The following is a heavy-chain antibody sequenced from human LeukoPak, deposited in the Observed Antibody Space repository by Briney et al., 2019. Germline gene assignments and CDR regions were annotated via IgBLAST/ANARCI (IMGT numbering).Heavy chain of an antibody. CDR2: IYPGDSDT. V-gene: IGHV5-51*01. D-gene: IGHD3-22*01. CDR3: ARTYYYDSGGYYYGY. CDR1: GYSFTSYW. J-gene: IGHJ4*02. Sequence: GESLKISCKGSGYSFTSYWIGWVRQMTGKGLEWMGIIYPGDSDTRYSPSFQGQVTISADKSISTAYLQWSTLKASDSAMYYCARTYYYDSGGYYYGYWGQGTLVTVSS.